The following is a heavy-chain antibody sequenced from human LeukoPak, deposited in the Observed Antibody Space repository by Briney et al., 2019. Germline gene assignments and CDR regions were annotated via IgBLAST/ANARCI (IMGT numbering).Heavy chain of an antibody. V-gene: IGHV1-8*03. CDR3: ARTQQLVLRSPLDP. D-gene: IGHD6-13*01. CDR1: GYTFTNYD. Sequence: GASVKVSRKASGYTFTNYDIHWVRRATGQGLEWMGWMNPYSGNTGYAQNFQGRITITRNTSISTAYMELSSLRSEDTAVYYCARTQQLVLRSPLDPWGQGTLVTVSS. J-gene: IGHJ5*02. CDR2: MNPYSGNT.